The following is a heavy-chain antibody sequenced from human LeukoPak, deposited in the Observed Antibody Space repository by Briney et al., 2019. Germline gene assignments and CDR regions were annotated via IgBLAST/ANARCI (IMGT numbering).Heavy chain of an antibody. D-gene: IGHD3-10*01. Sequence: SQTLSLTCTVSGGSISSGGYYWSWIRQPPGKGLEWIGEINHSGSTNYNPSLKSRVTISVDTSKNQFSLKLSSVTAADTAVYYCARAGASAVYMVRGVFNWFDPWGQGTLVTVSS. J-gene: IGHJ5*02. V-gene: IGHV4-30-2*01. CDR1: GGSISSGGYY. CDR2: INHSGST. CDR3: ARAGASAVYMVRGVFNWFDP.